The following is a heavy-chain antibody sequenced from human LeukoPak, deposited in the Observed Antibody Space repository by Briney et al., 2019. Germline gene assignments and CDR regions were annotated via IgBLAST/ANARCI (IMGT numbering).Heavy chain of an antibody. CDR3: AKTRRVAAAGTVNY. V-gene: IGHV3-23*01. D-gene: IGHD6-13*01. J-gene: IGHJ4*02. CDR2: ISGSGGDT. Sequence: PGGSLRLSCAASGFPFSSYAMSWVRQAPGKGLEWVSAISGSGGDTNYADSVKGRFTISRDNSKNTLYLQMSSLRAADTAVYYCAKTRRVAAAGTVNYWGQGTLVTVSS. CDR1: GFPFSSYA.